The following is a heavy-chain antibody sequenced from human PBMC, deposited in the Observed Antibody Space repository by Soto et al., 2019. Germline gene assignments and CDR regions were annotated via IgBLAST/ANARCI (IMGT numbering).Heavy chain of an antibody. J-gene: IGHJ6*02. CDR3: AREGLVLVTTTVKSDYYYYAMDV. V-gene: IGHV3-23*01. CDR2: ISYGGGTT. CDR1: EFTFSNYA. D-gene: IGHD2-2*01. Sequence: GGSLRLSCAASEFTFSNYAMSWVRQAPGKGLEWVSAISYGGGTTYYADSVKGRFTISRDNSKNTAYMELSSLRSEDTAVYYCAREGLVLVTTTVKSDYYYYAMDVWGQGTTVTVSS.